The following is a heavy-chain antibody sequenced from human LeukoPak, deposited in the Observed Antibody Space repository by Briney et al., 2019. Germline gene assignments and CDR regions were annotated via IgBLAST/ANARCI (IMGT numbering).Heavy chain of an antibody. Sequence: PSETLSLTCTVSGGSISSYYWSWIRQPPGKGLEWIGYLYYSGSTNYNPSLKSRVTISVDTSKNQFSLKLSSVTAADTAVYYCARQEYYYGSGSYYFDYWGQGTLVTVSS. D-gene: IGHD3-10*01. CDR1: GGSISSYY. CDR2: LYYSGST. V-gene: IGHV4-59*08. CDR3: ARQEYYYGSGSYYFDY. J-gene: IGHJ4*02.